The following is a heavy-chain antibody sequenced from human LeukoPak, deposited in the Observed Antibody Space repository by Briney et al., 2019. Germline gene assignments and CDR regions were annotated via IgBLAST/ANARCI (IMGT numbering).Heavy chain of an antibody. Sequence: SVKVSCKASGGTFSGYAISWVRQAPGQGLEWMGGIIPIFGTANYAQKFQGRVTITTDESTSTAYMELSSLRSEDTAVYYCARVEWELQAAFDIWGQGTMVTVSS. CDR3: ARVEWELQAAFDI. J-gene: IGHJ3*02. CDR1: GGTFSGYA. V-gene: IGHV1-69*05. D-gene: IGHD1-26*01. CDR2: IIPIFGTA.